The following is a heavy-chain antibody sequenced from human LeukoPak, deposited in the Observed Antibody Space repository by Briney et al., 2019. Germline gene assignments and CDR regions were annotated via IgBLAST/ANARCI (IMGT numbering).Heavy chain of an antibody. CDR2: IIPIFGTA. CDR3: ARDSRSGADPQSFDY. CDR1: GGTFSSYA. J-gene: IGHJ4*02. V-gene: IGHV1-69*13. Sequence: ASVKVSCKASGGTFSSYAISWVRQAPGQGLEWMGGIIPIFGTANYAQKFQGRVTITADESTSTAYMELSSLRSEDTAVYYCARDSRSGADPQSFDYWGQGTLVTVSS. D-gene: IGHD2-15*01.